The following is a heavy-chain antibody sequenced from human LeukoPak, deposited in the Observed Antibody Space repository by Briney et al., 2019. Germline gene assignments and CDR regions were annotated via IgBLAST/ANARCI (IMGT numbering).Heavy chain of an antibody. J-gene: IGHJ3*02. CDR3: ARGRYDSSGYQRAFDI. D-gene: IGHD3-22*01. CDR2: INPNSGGT. Sequence: ASVKVSCKASGYTFTGYYMHWVRQAPGQGLEWMGRINPNSGGTNYAQKFQGMVTMTTDTSISTAYMELSRLRSDDTAVYYCARGRYDSSGYQRAFDIWGQGTMVTVSS. CDR1: GYTFTGYY. V-gene: IGHV1-2*06.